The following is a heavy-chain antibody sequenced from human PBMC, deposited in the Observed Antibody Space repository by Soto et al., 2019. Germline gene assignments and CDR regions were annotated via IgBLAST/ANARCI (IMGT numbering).Heavy chain of an antibody. V-gene: IGHV1-69*13. CDR2: IIPIFGTA. Sequence: GASVKVSCKASGGTFSSYAISWVRQAPGQGLEWMGGIIPIFGTANYAQKFQGRVTITADESTSTAYVELSSLRSEDTAVYYCARAMGYIVGAKGLDYWGQGTLVTVSS. D-gene: IGHD1-26*01. J-gene: IGHJ4*02. CDR1: GGTFSSYA. CDR3: ARAMGYIVGAKGLDY.